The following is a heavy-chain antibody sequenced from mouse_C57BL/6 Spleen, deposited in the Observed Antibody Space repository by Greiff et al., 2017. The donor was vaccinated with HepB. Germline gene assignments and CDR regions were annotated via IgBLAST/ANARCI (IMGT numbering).Heavy chain of an antibody. J-gene: IGHJ4*01. CDR2: ISYSGST. CDR1: GYSITSGYD. Sequence: EVQVVESGPGMVKPSQSLSLTCTVTGYSITSGYDWHWIRHFPGNKLEWMGYISYSGSTNYNPSLKSRISITHDTSKNHFFLKLNSVTTEDTATYYCARADYGSSSGAMDYWGQGTSVTVSS. D-gene: IGHD1-1*01. V-gene: IGHV3-1*01. CDR3: ARADYGSSSGAMDY.